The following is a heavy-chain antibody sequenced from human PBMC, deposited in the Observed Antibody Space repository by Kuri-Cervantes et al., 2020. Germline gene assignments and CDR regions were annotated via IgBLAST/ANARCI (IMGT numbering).Heavy chain of an antibody. Sequence: ASVKVSCKASGYTFTGYHMHWVRQAPGQGLEWMGWINPNSGGTNYAQKFQGRVTMTRDTSISTAYMELSRLRSDDTAVYYCARGDTWSGHYIYYYYYGMDVWGQGTTVTVSS. CDR1: GYTFTGYH. V-gene: IGHV1-2*02. CDR2: INPNSGGT. CDR3: ARGDTWSGHYIYYYYYGMDV. J-gene: IGHJ6*02. D-gene: IGHD3-3*01.